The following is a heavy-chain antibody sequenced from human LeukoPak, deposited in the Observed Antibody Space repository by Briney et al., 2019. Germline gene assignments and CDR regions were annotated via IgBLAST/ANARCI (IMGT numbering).Heavy chain of an antibody. V-gene: IGHV4-59*01. J-gene: IGHJ4*02. CDR2: IYYSGST. CDR1: GGSISSYY. Sequence: SETLSLTCTVSGGSISSYYWSWIRQPPGKGLEWIGYIYYSGSTNYNPSLKSRVTISVDTSKNQFSLKLSSVTAADTAVYYCAREVTFRYFDYWGQGTLVTVSS. CDR3: AREVTFRYFDY. D-gene: IGHD4-23*01.